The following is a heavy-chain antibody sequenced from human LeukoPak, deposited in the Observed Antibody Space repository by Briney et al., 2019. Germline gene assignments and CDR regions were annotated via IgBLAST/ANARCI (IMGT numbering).Heavy chain of an antibody. CDR2: INPNSGGT. Sequence: ASVKVSCKASGYTFTGYYMHWVRQAPGQGLEWIGRINPNSGGTNYAQKFQGRVTMTRDTSISTAYMELSRLRSDDTAVYYCARGSSSHFITGTTYYYYYGMDVWGQGTTVTVSS. D-gene: IGHD1-20*01. CDR1: GYTFTGYY. V-gene: IGHV1-2*06. CDR3: ARGSSSHFITGTTYYYYYGMDV. J-gene: IGHJ6*02.